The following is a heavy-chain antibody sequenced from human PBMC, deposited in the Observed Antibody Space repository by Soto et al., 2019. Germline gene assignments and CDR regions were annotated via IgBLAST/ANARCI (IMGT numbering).Heavy chain of an antibody. V-gene: IGHV1-18*01. Sequence: GASVKVSCKASGYTFTSYGISWVRQAPGQGLEWMGWISAYNGNTNYAQKLQGRVTMTTDTSTSTAYMELRSLRSDDTAVYYCARDYDFWSGYYTVLGIDYGMDVWGQGTTVTVSS. CDR2: ISAYNGNT. D-gene: IGHD3-3*01. CDR3: ARDYDFWSGYYTVLGIDYGMDV. CDR1: GYTFTSYG. J-gene: IGHJ6*02.